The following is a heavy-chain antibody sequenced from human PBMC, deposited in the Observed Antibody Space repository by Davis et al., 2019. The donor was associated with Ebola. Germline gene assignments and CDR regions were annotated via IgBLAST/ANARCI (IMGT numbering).Heavy chain of an antibody. Sequence: SETLSLTCAVYGGSFSSYYWSWIRQPPGKGLEWIGEINHSGSTNYNPSLKSRVTISVDTSKNQFSLKLSSVTAADTAVYYCARSGWYRGYYGMDVWGQGTTVTVSS. CDR1: GGSFSSYY. CDR3: ARSGWYRGYYGMDV. J-gene: IGHJ6*02. D-gene: IGHD6-19*01. V-gene: IGHV4-34*01. CDR2: INHSGST.